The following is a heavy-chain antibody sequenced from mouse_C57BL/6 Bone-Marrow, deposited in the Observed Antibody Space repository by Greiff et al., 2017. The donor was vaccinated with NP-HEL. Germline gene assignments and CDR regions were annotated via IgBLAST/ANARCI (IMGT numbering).Heavy chain of an antibody. Sequence: VQLKQSGAELVRPGASVKLSCTASGFNIKDDYMHWVKQRPEQGLEWIGWIDPENGDTEYASKFQGKATITADTSSNTAYLQLSSLTSEDTAVYYCTRRLPFENCWGQGTTLTVSS. CDR3: TRRLPFENC. J-gene: IGHJ2*01. CDR1: GFNIKDDY. V-gene: IGHV14-4*01. CDR2: IDPENGDT.